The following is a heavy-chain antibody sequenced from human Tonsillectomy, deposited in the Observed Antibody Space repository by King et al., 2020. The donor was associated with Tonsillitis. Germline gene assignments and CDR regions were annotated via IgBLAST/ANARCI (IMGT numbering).Heavy chain of an antibody. CDR2: ISGSGGST. V-gene: IGHV3-23*04. CDR1: GFTFSSYA. CDR3: AKGAYYDILTGYYRLDY. J-gene: IGHJ4*01. Sequence: DVQLVESGGGLVQPGGSLRLSCAASGFTFSSYAMSWVRQAPGKGLEWVSAISGSGGSTYYADSVKGRFTISRDNSKNTLYLQMNSLRAEDTAVYYCAKGAYYDILTGYYRLDYWGHGTLVTVSS. D-gene: IGHD3-9*01.